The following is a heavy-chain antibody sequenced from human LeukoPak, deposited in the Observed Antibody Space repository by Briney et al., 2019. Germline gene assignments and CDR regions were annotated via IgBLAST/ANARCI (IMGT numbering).Heavy chain of an antibody. Sequence: PSETLSLTCTVSGYSISSGYYWGWIRQPPGKGLEWIGTIYYTGSTYYNPSLKSRVTISVHTSKNQFSLKLSSVTAADTAIYYCARDVGDGDYGWFDPWGQGTLVSVSS. V-gene: IGHV4-38-2*02. D-gene: IGHD4-17*01. J-gene: IGHJ5*02. CDR2: IYYTGST. CDR3: ARDVGDGDYGWFDP. CDR1: GYSISSGYY.